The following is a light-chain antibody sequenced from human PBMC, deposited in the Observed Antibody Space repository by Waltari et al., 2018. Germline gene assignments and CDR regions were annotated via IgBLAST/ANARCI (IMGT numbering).Light chain of an antibody. V-gene: IGKV1-5*03. CDR3: QQYDSFWS. CDR2: RAT. Sequence: DIQMTQSPSTLSASIGDRVTITCRASQTIISWLAWYQQKPGQAPRLLISRATALETGVPSRFSGTGSGTEFTLTINGLQPDDSATYFCQQYDSFWSFGQGTKVEVK. CDR1: QTIISW. J-gene: IGKJ1*01.